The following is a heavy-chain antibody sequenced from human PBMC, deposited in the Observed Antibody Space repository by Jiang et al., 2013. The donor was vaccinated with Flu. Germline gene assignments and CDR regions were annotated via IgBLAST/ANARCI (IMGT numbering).Heavy chain of an antibody. CDR3: ARTWYYGFDY. D-gene: IGHD2/OR15-2a*01. V-gene: IGHV2-70*01. Sequence: DWDDNKYYNTSLKTRLTISKDTSKNQVVLTMTNMDPVDTATYYCARTWYYGFDYWGQGTLVTVSS. J-gene: IGHJ4*02. CDR2: DWDDNK.